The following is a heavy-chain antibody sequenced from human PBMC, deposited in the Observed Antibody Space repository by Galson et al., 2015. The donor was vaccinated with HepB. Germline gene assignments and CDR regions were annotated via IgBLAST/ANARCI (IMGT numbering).Heavy chain of an antibody. CDR2: IRPGDSDT. D-gene: IGHD3-3*01. V-gene: IGHV5-51*01. CDR3: AKHLSGYLFLVD. J-gene: IGHJ4*02. CDR1: GYIFINYW. Sequence: QSGAEVKKPGESLRISCKASGYIFINYWIAWVRQMPGKGLEWMGIIRPGDSDTRYSPSFQGQVTISVDKSISTAYLQWSSLKASDTAMYYCAKHLSGYLFLVDWGQGTLVTVSS.